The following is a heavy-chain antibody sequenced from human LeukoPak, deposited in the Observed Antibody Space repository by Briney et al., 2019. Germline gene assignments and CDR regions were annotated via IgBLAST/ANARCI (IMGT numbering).Heavy chain of an antibody. V-gene: IGHV3-53*01. Sequence: GGSLRLSCTASGFTVSSKYMTWVRQAPGKGLEWVSVIYTGGSTYYAESVKGRFTISRDNSKNTLYLQMNSLRAEDTAVYYCANSLTGYGDYFDYWGQGTLVTVSS. CDR3: ANSLTGYGDYFDY. D-gene: IGHD4-17*01. CDR1: GFTVSSKY. CDR2: IYTGGST. J-gene: IGHJ4*02.